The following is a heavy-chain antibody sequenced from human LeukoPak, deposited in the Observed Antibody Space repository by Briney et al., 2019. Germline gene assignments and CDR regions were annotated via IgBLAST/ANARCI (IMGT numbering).Heavy chain of an antibody. CDR1: YGSISSYY. J-gene: IGHJ4*02. CDR3: AGDLGDYLDY. D-gene: IGHD4-17*01. Sequence: SETLSLTCTVSYGSISSYYWSWIRQPPGKGLEWIGYIYYSGSTNYSPSLKSRVTMSVDTSKNQFSLKLSSLTAADTAVYYCAGDLGDYLDYWGQGTQVTVSS. CDR2: IYYSGST. V-gene: IGHV4-59*01.